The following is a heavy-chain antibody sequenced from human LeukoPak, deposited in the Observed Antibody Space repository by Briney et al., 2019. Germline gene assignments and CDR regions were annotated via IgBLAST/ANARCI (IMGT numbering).Heavy chain of an antibody. D-gene: IGHD3-16*01. CDR3: ARVFPRVGAPYYFDY. CDR1: GFTFSSYW. Sequence: GGSLRLSCAASGFTFSSYWMHWVRQAPGKGLVWVSRIDTDGSNTAYADSVKGRFTISRDNAKNTLYLQKNSLRAEDTAVYYCARVFPRVGAPYYFDYWGQGTLVTVSS. J-gene: IGHJ4*02. V-gene: IGHV3-74*01. CDR2: IDTDGSNT.